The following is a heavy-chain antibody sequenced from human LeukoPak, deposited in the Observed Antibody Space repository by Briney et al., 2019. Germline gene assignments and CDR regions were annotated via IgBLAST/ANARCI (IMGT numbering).Heavy chain of an antibody. CDR2: ISGSGGST. CDR1: GFTFSSYA. D-gene: IGHD5-18*01. V-gene: IGHV3-23*01. CDR3: AKNGEYSSGDFYYYYMDV. Sequence: GGSLRLSCAASGFTFSSYAMSWVRQAPGKGLEWVSAISGSGGSTYYADSVKGRFTISRDNSKNTLYLQMNSLRAEDTAVYYCAKNGEYSSGDFYYYYMDVWGKGTTVTVSS. J-gene: IGHJ6*03.